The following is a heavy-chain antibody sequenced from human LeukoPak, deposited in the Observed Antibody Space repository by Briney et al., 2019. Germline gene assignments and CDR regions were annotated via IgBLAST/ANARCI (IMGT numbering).Heavy chain of an antibody. Sequence: SETLSLTCTVSGGSISTYYWSWIRQPPGKGLEWIGYLYYGGSTSYNPSLKSRVTISVDTSKNQFSLKLSSVTAADTAVYYCAIWGKRDGYKASSYYFDYWGQGTLVTVSS. CDR1: GGSISTYY. CDR2: LYYGGST. D-gene: IGHD5-24*01. CDR3: AIWGKRDGYKASSYYFDY. J-gene: IGHJ4*02. V-gene: IGHV4-59*01.